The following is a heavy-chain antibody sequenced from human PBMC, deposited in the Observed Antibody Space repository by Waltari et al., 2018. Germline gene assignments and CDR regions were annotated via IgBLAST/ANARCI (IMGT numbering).Heavy chain of an antibody. D-gene: IGHD6-13*01. CDR3: ARVESSSWAGYYYYYGMDV. CDR2: IYYSGST. J-gene: IGHJ6*02. Sequence: QVQLQESGPGLVKPSETLSLTCTVSGGSISSYYWSWIRPPPGKGLEWIGYIYYSGSTNYNPSLKSRVTISVDTSKNQFSLKLSSVTAADTAVYYCARVESSSWAGYYYYYGMDVWGQGTTVTVSS. CDR1: GGSISSYY. V-gene: IGHV4-59*01.